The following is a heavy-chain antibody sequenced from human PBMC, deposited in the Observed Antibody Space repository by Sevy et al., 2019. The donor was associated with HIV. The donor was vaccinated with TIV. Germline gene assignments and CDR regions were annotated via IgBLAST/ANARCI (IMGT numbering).Heavy chain of an antibody. V-gene: IGHV4-39*01. CDR2: IYYSGST. CDR3: ARPLYCSGGSCYSGVAAFDI. J-gene: IGHJ3*02. CDR1: GGSISSSSYY. D-gene: IGHD2-15*01. Sequence: SETLSLTCTVSGGSISSSSYYWGWIRQPPGKGLEWIGSIYYSGSTYYNPSLKSRVTISVDTSKNQFSLKLSSVTAADTAVYYCARPLYCSGGSCYSGVAAFDIWGQGTMVTVSS.